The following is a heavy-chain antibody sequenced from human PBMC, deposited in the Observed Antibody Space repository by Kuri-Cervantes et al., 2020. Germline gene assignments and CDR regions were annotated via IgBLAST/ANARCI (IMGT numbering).Heavy chain of an antibody. CDR3: ARIHYYYYGMDV. CDR2: MNPNSGNT. J-gene: IGHJ6*02. Sequence: ASVKVSCKASGYTFTSYDINWVRQATGQGLEWMGWMNPNSGNTGYAQKFQGRVTMTRNTSISTAYMELSSLRPEDTAVYYCARIHYYYYGMDVWGQGTTVTVSS. CDR1: GYTFTSYD. V-gene: IGHV1-8*01.